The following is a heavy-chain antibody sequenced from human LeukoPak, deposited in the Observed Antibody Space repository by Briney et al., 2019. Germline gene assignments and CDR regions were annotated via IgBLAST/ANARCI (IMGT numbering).Heavy chain of an antibody. Sequence: ASVKVSCKASGYTFTSYGISWVRQAPGQGLEWMGWISAYNGNTNYAQKLQGRVTMTTDTSTSTAYMELRSLRSEDTAVYYCAREPEESYDYGDYDWYFDLWGRGTLVTVSS. D-gene: IGHD4-17*01. V-gene: IGHV1-18*01. CDR3: AREPEESYDYGDYDWYFDL. CDR1: GYTFTSYG. CDR2: ISAYNGNT. J-gene: IGHJ2*01.